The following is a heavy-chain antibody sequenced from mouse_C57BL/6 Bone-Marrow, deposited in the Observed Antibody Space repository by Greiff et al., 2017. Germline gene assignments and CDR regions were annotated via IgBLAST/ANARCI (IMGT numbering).Heavy chain of an antibody. J-gene: IGHJ2*01. CDR1: GFTFSSYG. V-gene: IGHV5-6*01. CDR2: ISSGGSYT. CDR3: ARLDY. Sequence: EVKVVESGGDLVKPGGSLKLSCAASGFTFSSYGMSWVRQTPDKRLEWVATISSGGSYTYYPDSVKGRVTISRDNAKNTLDLQMSSLKSEATAMYYCARLDYWGQGTTLTVSS.